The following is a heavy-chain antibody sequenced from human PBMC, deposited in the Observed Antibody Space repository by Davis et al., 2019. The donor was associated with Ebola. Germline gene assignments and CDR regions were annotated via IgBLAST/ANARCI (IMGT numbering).Heavy chain of an antibody. Sequence: GSLRLSCAISGGSVSSSNWWSWVRQPPGKGLEWIGEIYHTGNTMYNPSLRGRVTISTDTSKNQFSLKLTSVTAADTAVYYCARPLVGAAWAHDIFELWGRGTLVTVSS. J-gene: IGHJ3*01. CDR2: IYHTGNT. CDR3: ARPLVGAAWAHDIFEL. CDR1: GGSVSSSNW. D-gene: IGHD1-26*01. V-gene: IGHV4-4*02.